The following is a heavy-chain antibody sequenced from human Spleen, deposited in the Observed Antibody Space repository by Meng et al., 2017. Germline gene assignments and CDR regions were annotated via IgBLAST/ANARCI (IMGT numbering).Heavy chain of an antibody. CDR3: ARIRLDTAMVPGVFYYYGMDV. D-gene: IGHD5-18*01. J-gene: IGHJ6*02. CDR1: GFSLSTSGMC. CDR2: IDWDDDK. Sequence: SGPTLVKPTQTLTLTCTFSGFSLSTSGMCVSWIRQPPGKALEWLALIDWDDDKYYSTSLKTRLTISKDTSKNQVVLTMTNMDPVDTATYYCARIRLDTAMVPGVFYYYGMDVWGQGTTVTVSS. V-gene: IGHV2-70*01.